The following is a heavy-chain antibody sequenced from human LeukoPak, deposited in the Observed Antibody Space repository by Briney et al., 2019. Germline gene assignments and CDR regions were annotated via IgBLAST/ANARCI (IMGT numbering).Heavy chain of an antibody. CDR2: INPNSGGT. V-gene: IGHV1-2*02. D-gene: IGHD2-2*01. CDR1: GYTFTGYY. CDR3: ARDEGLDQLLNYYYYMDV. Sequence: GASVKVSYKASGYTFTGYYMHWVRQAPGQGLEWMGWINPNSGGTNYAQKFQGRVTMTRDTSISTAYMELSRLRSDDTAVYYCARDEGLDQLLNYYYYMDVWGKGTTVTVSS. J-gene: IGHJ6*03.